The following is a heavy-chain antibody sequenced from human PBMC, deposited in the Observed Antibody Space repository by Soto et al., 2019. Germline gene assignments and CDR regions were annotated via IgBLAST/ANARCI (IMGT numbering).Heavy chain of an antibody. Sequence: QVQLVQSGAEVKKPGASVKVSCKASGYTFTSYGISWVRQAPGQGLEWMGWISAYNGNTNYAQKLQGRGTMTTDTSTSTAYMALRSLRSDDTAVYYCAREVAIAAAGNWFDPWGQGTLVTVSS. J-gene: IGHJ5*02. CDR2: ISAYNGNT. CDR1: GYTFTSYG. D-gene: IGHD6-13*01. V-gene: IGHV1-18*01. CDR3: AREVAIAAAGNWFDP.